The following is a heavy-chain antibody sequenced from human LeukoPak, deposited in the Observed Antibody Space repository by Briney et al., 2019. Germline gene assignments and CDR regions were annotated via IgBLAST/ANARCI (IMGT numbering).Heavy chain of an antibody. CDR3: ASRDGYNFGSIDY. CDR2: IIPIFGTA. CDR1: GGTFSSYA. J-gene: IGHJ4*02. Sequence: SVKVSCKASGGTFSSYAISWVRQAPGQGLEWMGGIIPIFGTANYAQEFQGRVTITADESTSTAYMELSSLRSEDTAVYYCASRDGYNFGSIDYWGQGTLVTVSS. D-gene: IGHD5-24*01. V-gene: IGHV1-69*13.